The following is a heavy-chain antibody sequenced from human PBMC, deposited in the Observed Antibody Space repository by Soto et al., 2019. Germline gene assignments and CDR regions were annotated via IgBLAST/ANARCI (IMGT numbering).Heavy chain of an antibody. CDR1: GYTLTELS. CDR2: FDPEDGET. V-gene: IGHV1-24*01. Sequence: ASVKVSCKVSGYTLTELSMHWVRQAPGKGLEWMGGFDPEDGETIYTQKFQGRVTMTEDTSTDTAYIEMSILRFEDTAVYYCAIHRYDILTGYFYYYYGMDVWGQGTTVTVSS. J-gene: IGHJ6*02. CDR3: AIHRYDILTGYFYYYYGMDV. D-gene: IGHD3-9*01.